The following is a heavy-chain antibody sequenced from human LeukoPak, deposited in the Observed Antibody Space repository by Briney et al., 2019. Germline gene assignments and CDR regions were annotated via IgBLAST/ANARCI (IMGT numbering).Heavy chain of an antibody. V-gene: IGHV3-23*01. Sequence: GGSLRLSCAASGFTFSSYGMSWVRHAPGKGLEWISDISHNGGNTYYADSVKGRFTISRDNSQSTLYLQMNSLRAEDTAVYYCARDRVREAFDYWGQGTLVTVSS. D-gene: IGHD2-2*01. CDR2: ISHNGGNT. CDR3: ARDRVREAFDY. CDR1: GFTFSSYG. J-gene: IGHJ4*02.